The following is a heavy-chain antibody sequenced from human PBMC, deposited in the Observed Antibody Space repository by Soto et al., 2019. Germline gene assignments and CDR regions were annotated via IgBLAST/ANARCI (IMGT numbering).Heavy chain of an antibody. V-gene: IGHV4-30-4*01. J-gene: IGHJ6*02. CDR3: VRSRQMESGNDYGLDV. CDR1: GVSLNTADTW. D-gene: IGHD1-1*01. Sequence: QVQLQESGSGLVKPSQSLSLTCTVSGVSLNTADTWWSWIRQSPGKGLEFIGYYHSGGSTYYDASFRSRVIISSDTSNRQFSLKLSSVTVADTAVYFCVRSRQMESGNDYGLDVWGPGTRVTVSS. CDR2: YHSGGST.